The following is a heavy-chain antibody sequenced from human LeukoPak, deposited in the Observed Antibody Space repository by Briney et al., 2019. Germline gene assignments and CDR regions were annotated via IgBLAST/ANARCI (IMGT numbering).Heavy chain of an antibody. D-gene: IGHD3-10*01. CDR1: GFTFYDSA. V-gene: IGHV3-43*02. CDR3: AKDIGEQWFFDY. CDR2: ISGDGGST. Sequence: PGGSLRLSCATSGFTFYDSAMHWVRQAPGKGLEWVSLISGDGGSTYYADSVKGRFTISRDNSKNSLYLQMNSLRTEDTALYYCAKDIGEQWFFDYWGQGTLVTVSS. J-gene: IGHJ4*02.